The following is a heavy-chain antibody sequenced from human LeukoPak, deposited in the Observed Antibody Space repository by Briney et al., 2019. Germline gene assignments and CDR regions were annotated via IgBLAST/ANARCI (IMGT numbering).Heavy chain of an antibody. J-gene: IGHJ4*02. CDR1: GYSISSGYY. Sequence: SETLSPTCTVSGYSISSGYYWGWIRQPPGKGLEWIGSIYHSGSTYYNPSLKSRVTISVDTSKNQFSLKLSSVTAADTAVYYCARIGGYCSSTSCLYYFDYWGQGTLVTVSS. D-gene: IGHD2-2*01. CDR2: IYHSGST. CDR3: ARIGGYCSSTSCLYYFDY. V-gene: IGHV4-38-2*02.